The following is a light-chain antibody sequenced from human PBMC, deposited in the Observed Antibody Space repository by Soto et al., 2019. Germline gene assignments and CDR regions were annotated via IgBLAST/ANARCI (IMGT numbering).Light chain of an antibody. J-gene: IGKJ5*01. CDR3: QQLGSYPLT. V-gene: IGKV1-9*01. CDR1: QGISSY. CDR2: AAS. Sequence: DSHLTHSPYFLSSSLGDRVTITCRASQGISSYLAWYQQEPGKAPKLLIYAASTLQSGVPSRFSGSGSGTEFTLTISSLQPEDFATYYCQQLGSYPLTFGQGTRLEI.